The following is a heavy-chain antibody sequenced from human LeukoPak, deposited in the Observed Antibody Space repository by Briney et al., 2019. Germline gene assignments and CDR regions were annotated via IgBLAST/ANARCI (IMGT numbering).Heavy chain of an antibody. CDR1: GYTFTGYY. J-gene: IGHJ4*02. V-gene: IGHV1-2*02. D-gene: IGHD2-2*01. Sequence: AASVTVSCKASGYTFTGYYMHWVRQAPGQGLEWMGWINPNSGGTNYAQKFQGRVTMTRDTSISTGYMELSRLRSDDTAVYYCARWAVVVSAAKYWRQGTLVTVSS. CDR2: INPNSGGT. CDR3: ARWAVVVSAAKY.